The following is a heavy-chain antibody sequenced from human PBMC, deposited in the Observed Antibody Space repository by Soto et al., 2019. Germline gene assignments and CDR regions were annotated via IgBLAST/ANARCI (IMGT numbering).Heavy chain of an antibody. D-gene: IGHD3-16*01. CDR2: IYYSGST. Sequence: TVVDGTMSSYDGSWIRQPPGKGLEWIGYIYYSGSTNYNPSLKSRVTISVDTSKNQFSLKLSSVTAADTAVYYCARRYGGNFDYWGQGTLVTVSS. V-gene: IGHV4-59*01. CDR3: ARRYGGNFDY. J-gene: IGHJ4*02. CDR1: DGTMSSYD.